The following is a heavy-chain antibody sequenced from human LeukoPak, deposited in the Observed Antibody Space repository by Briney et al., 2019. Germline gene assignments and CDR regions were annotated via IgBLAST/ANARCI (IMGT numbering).Heavy chain of an antibody. V-gene: IGHV3-21*01. CDR1: GFTVSSNY. D-gene: IGHD6-19*01. CDR3: ARDAAYSSGPYNWFDP. CDR2: ISSSSSYI. Sequence: GGSLRLSCAASGFTVSSNYMSWVRQAPGKGLEWVSSISSSSSYIYYADSVKGRFTISRDNAKNSLYLQMNSLRAEDTAVYYCARDAAYSSGPYNWFDPWGQGTLVTVSS. J-gene: IGHJ5*02.